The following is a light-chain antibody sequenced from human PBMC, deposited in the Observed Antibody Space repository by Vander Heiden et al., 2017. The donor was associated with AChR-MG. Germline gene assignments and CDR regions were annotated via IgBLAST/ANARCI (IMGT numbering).Light chain of an antibody. J-gene: IGLJ2*01. V-gene: IGLV1-40*01. CDR2: NNF. Sequence: QPVRPHRPQVSGAPGRRVTISCTGSSSNLGAGYDVHWFQQLPKTAPKLVIANNFDRPSGVPDRFSGSKSGTSASLTITGLQAEDEADYYCQSYDSSLNVVFGGGTKVTVL. CDR3: QSYDSSLNVV. CDR1: SSNLGAGYD.